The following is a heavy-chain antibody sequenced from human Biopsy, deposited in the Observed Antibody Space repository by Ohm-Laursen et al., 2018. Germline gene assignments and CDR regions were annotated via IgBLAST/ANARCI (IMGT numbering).Heavy chain of an antibody. J-gene: IGHJ5*02. Sequence: SVKVSCKASGYTFTGYHVHWVRQAPGQGLEWMGWINAKTGDTNYAQKFQGRVTMTRDTSISTAYVDLSSLRSDDTAVYYCTRGGYYYDSLAYYYWFDPWGQGTLVTDSS. CDR2: INAKTGDT. V-gene: IGHV1-2*02. D-gene: IGHD3-22*01. CDR1: GYTFTGYH. CDR3: TRGGYYYDSLAYYYWFDP.